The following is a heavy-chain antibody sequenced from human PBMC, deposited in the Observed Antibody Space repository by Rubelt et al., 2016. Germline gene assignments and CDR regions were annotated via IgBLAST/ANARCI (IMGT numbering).Heavy chain of an antibody. CDR3: GRGNSGYDYCLDY. J-gene: IGHJ4*02. CDR2: INPNSGGQ. CDR1: GYTFTGYY. D-gene: IGHD5-12*01. V-gene: IGHV1-2*02. Sequence: QVQLVQSGAEVKKPGASVKVSCKASGYTFTGYYMHWVRQAPGQGLEWMGWINPNSGGQNYAHKFTARVTMTRYPSVSTAYVVLSRLTSDDSSVYYCGRGNSGYDYCLDYWGQGTLVTVSS.